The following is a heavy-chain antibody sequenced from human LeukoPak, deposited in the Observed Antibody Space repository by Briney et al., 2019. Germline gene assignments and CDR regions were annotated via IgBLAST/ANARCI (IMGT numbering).Heavy chain of an antibody. J-gene: IGHJ4*02. CDR1: GLPIADFA. CDR2: ISGDGVST. V-gene: IGHV3-43*02. Sequence: GGSLRLSCVASGLPIADFAMHWVRQAPGKGLEWVSLISGDGVSTFYADSVKGRFSISRDNSKNSLSLEMNSLRTGDTAMYYCARESGKFDYWGQGTLVAVSS. CDR3: ARESGKFDY.